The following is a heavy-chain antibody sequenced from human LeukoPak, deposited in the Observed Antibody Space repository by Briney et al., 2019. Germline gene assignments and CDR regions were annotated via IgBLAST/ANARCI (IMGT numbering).Heavy chain of an antibody. Sequence: GGSLRLSCAASGFTFGNAWMSWVRQAPGKGLEWVGRIKSKTESGTTDCAAPVKGRFTISRDDSKNTLYLQMNSLKTEDTAVYYCTTDPLTGIDYWGQGTLVTVSS. CDR1: GFTFGNAW. J-gene: IGHJ4*02. CDR2: IKSKTESGTT. D-gene: IGHD7-27*01. CDR3: TTDPLTGIDY. V-gene: IGHV3-15*01.